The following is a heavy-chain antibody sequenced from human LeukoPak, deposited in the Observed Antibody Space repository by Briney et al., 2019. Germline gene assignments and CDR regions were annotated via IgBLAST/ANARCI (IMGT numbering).Heavy chain of an antibody. CDR1: GFTVSSNY. V-gene: IGHV3-23*01. CDR2: ISGNGGTT. D-gene: IGHD7-27*01. CDR3: AKDLHWGFDY. J-gene: IGHJ4*02. Sequence: PGGSLRLSCAASGFTVSSNYMSWVRQAPGKGLEWVSAISGNGGTTYYADSVKGRFTVSRDNSKSTLYLQMSSLRAEDTAVYYCAKDLHWGFDYWGQGTLVTVSS.